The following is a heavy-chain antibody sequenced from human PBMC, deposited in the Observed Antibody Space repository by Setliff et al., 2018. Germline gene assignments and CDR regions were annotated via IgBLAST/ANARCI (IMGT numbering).Heavy chain of an antibody. CDR3: ARGRGSYYYYMDV. V-gene: IGHV1-2*06. CDR1: GYTFTGYY. D-gene: IGHD1-26*01. Sequence: GASVKVSCKASGYTFTGYYMRWVRQAPGQGLEWMGRINPNSGGTNYAQKFQGRVTMTRDTSISTAYMELSRLRSDDTAVYYCARGRGSYYYYMDVWGKGTTVTVSS. CDR2: INPNSGGT. J-gene: IGHJ6*03.